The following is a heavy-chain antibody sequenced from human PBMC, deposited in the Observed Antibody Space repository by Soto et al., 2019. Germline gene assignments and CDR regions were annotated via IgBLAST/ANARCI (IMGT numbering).Heavy chain of an antibody. V-gene: IGHV2-5*02. Sequence: QITLKESGPTLVKPTQTLTLTCSFSGFSLSTSGVAAGWIRQRPGKGLAWLALVYWDDDKRYSPSLRYRLNITKDTSNTKFCLTMTNLDPADTATYYCAHSQGYRLVGVVIGAHWFAPWGQGIMVTVSS. J-gene: IGHJ5*02. CDR1: GFSLSTSGVA. CDR2: VYWDDDK. CDR3: AHSQGYRLVGVVIGAHWFAP. D-gene: IGHD3-3*01.